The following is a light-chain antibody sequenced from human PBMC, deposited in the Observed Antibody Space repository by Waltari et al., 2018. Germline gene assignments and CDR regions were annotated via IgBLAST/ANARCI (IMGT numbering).Light chain of an antibody. V-gene: IGLV3-19*01. Sequence: SSELTQDPAVSVALGQTVRITCQGDHLSSYYVSWYQQKPGQAPMLVIYDKDNRPSGIPERFSGCSAGNMASLAITGAQAEEEAYYYCSARDTRGNHCVGFGGGTKLTGL. CDR3: SARDTRGNHCVG. J-gene: IGLJ2*01. CDR2: DKD. CDR1: HLSSYY.